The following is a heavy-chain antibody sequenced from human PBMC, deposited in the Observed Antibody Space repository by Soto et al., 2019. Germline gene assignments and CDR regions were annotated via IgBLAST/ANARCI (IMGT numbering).Heavy chain of an antibody. D-gene: IGHD3-16*01. CDR3: ARQSRGGWFYP. V-gene: IGHV1-69*06. CDR2: IIPIFGTA. CDR1: GATFSSYA. Sequence: ASVKVSCKASGATFSSYAISWVRQAPGQGLEWMGGIIPIFGTANYAQKFQGRVTITADKSTSTAYMELSSLRSEETAVYYCARQSRGGWFYPWGQGTLGTSPQ. J-gene: IGHJ5*02.